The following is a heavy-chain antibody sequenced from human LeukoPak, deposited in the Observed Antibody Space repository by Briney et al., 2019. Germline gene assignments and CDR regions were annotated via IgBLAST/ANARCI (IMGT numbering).Heavy chain of an antibody. CDR3: VRGRGSGHKENWFDP. D-gene: IGHD6-19*01. Sequence: GASVKVSCKASVYTFTTYDINWVRQATGQGLEWMGWMNPNSGNTGYTQKFQGRVTMTRNTSISTAYMESSSLRSEDTAVYYCVRGRGSGHKENWFDPWGQGTLVTVSS. J-gene: IGHJ5*02. CDR2: MNPNSGNT. CDR1: VYTFTTYD. V-gene: IGHV1-8*01.